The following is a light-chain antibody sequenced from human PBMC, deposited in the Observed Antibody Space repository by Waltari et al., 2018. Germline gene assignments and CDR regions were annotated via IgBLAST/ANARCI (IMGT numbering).Light chain of an antibody. J-gene: IGLJ2*01. CDR3: QVWDGGRDRSRVV. V-gene: IGLV3-21*04. CDR2: FEG. Sequence: SYVLTQSPSVSVAPGQTATINCGGSTIGSHRVRWYQHKTGQAPVLIFLFEGAWRSGSPDQFSPSNSGNTATLTIGGVEAAGEADEFWQVWDGGRDRSRVVCGGGTQLTVL. CDR1: TIGSHR.